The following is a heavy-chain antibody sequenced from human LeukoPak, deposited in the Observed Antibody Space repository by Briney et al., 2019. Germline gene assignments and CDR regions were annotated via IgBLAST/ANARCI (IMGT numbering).Heavy chain of an antibody. CDR3: ARDGASYYYGSGSPHYYGMDV. D-gene: IGHD3-10*01. CDR2: INPSGGST. CDR1: GYTFTSYY. V-gene: IGHV1-46*01. J-gene: IGHJ6*04. Sequence: GASVKVSCKASGYTFTSYYMHWVRQAPGQGLEWMGIINPSGGSTSYAQKLQGRVTMTRDTSTSTVYMELSSLRSEDTAVYYCARDGASYYYGSGSPHYYGMDVWGKGTTVTVSS.